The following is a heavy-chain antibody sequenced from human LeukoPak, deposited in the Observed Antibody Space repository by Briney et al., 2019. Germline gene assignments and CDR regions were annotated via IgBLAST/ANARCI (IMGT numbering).Heavy chain of an antibody. CDR1: GGAISSYH. CDR2: MYTSGST. V-gene: IGHV4-4*07. D-gene: IGHD6-6*01. J-gene: IGHJ4*02. Sequence: PSETLSLTCSVSGGAISSYHWSWIRQPAGKGLEWIGRMYTSGSTNYNPSLKSRVTMSVDTSKSQFSLKLSSVTVADTAVYYCARDRSSSSGAVTIDSWGQGTLVTVSS. CDR3: ARDRSSSSGAVTIDS.